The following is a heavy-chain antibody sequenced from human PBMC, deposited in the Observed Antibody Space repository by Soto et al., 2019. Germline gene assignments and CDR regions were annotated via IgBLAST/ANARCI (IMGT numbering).Heavy chain of an antibody. CDR2: IYYSGST. J-gene: IGHJ6*02. V-gene: IGHV4-61*01. D-gene: IGHD2-8*01. CDR1: GGSISSSSYY. CDR3: ARDIMGTNYYYYGMDV. Sequence: PSEILSLTCTVSGGSISSSSYYWGWIRQPPGKGLEWIGYIYYSGSTNYNPSLKSRVTISVDTSKNQFSLKLSSVTAADTAGYYCARDIMGTNYYYYGMDVWGQGTTVTVSS.